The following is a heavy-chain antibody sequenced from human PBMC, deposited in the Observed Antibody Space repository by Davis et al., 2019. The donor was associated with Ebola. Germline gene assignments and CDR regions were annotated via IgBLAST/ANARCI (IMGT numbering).Heavy chain of an antibody. CDR2: ISAYNGNT. CDR1: GYTFTGYY. CDR3: ARDLGMVRGYYFDY. J-gene: IGHJ4*02. V-gene: IGHV1-18*04. Sequence: ASVTVSCKASGYTFTGYYMHWVRQAPGQGLEWMGWISAYNGNTNYAQKLQGRVTMTTDTSTSTAYMEPRSLRSDGTAVYYCARDLGMVRGYYFDYWGQGTLVTVSS. D-gene: IGHD3-10*01.